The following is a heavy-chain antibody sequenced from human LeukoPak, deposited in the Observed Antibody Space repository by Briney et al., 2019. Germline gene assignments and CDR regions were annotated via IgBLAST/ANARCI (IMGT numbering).Heavy chain of an antibody. CDR3: ARSASGSAFNDAFDI. CDR1: GFTFSSYT. D-gene: IGHD3-10*01. Sequence: GGSLRLSCAASGFTFSSYTMNWVRQAPGKGLEWVSSISSSSSYIYYVDSVKGRFTISRDNAKNLLYLQMNSLRAEDTAVYYCARSASGSAFNDAFDIWGQGTMVTVSS. J-gene: IGHJ3*02. V-gene: IGHV3-21*06. CDR2: ISSSSSYI.